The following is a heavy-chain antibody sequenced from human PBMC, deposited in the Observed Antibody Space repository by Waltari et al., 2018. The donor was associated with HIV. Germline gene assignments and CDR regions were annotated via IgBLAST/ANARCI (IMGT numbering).Heavy chain of an antibody. V-gene: IGHV4-31*03. Sequence: QVQLQESGPGLVKPSQTMSLTCTVSGGSISRGGYSLSWIRQHPGKGLEWIGYIYYSGSTYYNPSLKSRVTISVDTSKNQFSLKLSSVTAADTAVYYCARGGLGSSWHIDYWGQGTLVTVSS. D-gene: IGHD6-13*01. J-gene: IGHJ4*02. CDR1: GGSISRGGYS. CDR2: IYYSGST. CDR3: ARGGLGSSWHIDY.